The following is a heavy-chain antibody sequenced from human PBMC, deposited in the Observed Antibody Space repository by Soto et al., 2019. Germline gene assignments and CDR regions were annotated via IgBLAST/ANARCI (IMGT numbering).Heavy chain of an antibody. CDR1: GGSISSYY. CDR3: ARAAHDILTGSYGMDV. CDR2: IYYSGST. D-gene: IGHD3-9*01. V-gene: IGHV4-59*01. Sequence: SETLSLTCTVSGGSISSYYWSWIRQPPGKGLEWIGYIYYSGSTNYNPSLKSRVTISVDTSKNQFSLKLSSVTAADTAVYYCARAAHDILTGSYGMDVCGQGTTVTVSS. J-gene: IGHJ6*02.